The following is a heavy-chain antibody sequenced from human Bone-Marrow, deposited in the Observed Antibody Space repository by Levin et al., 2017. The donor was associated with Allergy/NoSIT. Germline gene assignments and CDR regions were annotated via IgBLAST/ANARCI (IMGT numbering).Heavy chain of an antibody. V-gene: IGHV2-5*02. CDR2: IFWDDDK. CDR3: ALWKEPYLDVNGFSF. CDR1: EFSLSSRGVG. J-gene: IGHJ4*03. Sequence: SGPTLVKPTQTLTLTCTFSEFSLSSRGVGVAWIRQPPGKALEWLAVIFWDDDKRYSPSLRNRLTITKDTSKDEVVLTMTNMDPVDTATYFCALWKEPYLDVNGFSFWGQGALVTVSS. D-gene: IGHD1-14*01.